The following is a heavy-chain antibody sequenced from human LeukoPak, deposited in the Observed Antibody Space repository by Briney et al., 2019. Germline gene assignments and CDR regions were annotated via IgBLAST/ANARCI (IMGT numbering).Heavy chain of an antibody. V-gene: IGHV3-11*01. D-gene: IGHD2-15*01. Sequence: TGGSLRLSCAASGFTFSDYYMSWIRQAPGKGLEWVSYISSSGSTIYYADSVKGRFTISRDNAKNSLYLQMNSLRAEDTAVYYCARDGEALGYCSGGSCYPYYYYYGMDVWGKGTTVTVSS. CDR1: GFTFSDYY. CDR3: ARDGEALGYCSGGSCYPYYYYYGMDV. J-gene: IGHJ6*04. CDR2: ISSSGSTI.